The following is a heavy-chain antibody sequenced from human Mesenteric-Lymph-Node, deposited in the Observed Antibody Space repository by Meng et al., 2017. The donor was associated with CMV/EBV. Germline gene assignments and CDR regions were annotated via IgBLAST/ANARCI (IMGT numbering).Heavy chain of an antibody. V-gene: IGHV1-2*02. J-gene: IGHJ5*02. CDR3: ARDYRTGWSFEDP. D-gene: IGHD6-19*01. Sequence: ASVKVSCKASGYTFSGYYMHWVRQAPGQGLEWMGWLNPHSGGTNYAQTFQGRLTMTRDTSISTFYMELRSLTSDDTALYYCARDYRTGWSFEDPWGQGSLVTVSS. CDR1: GYTFSGYY. CDR2: LNPHSGGT.